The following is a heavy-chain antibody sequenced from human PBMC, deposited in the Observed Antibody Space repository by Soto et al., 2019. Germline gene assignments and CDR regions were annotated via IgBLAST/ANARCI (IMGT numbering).Heavy chain of an antibody. J-gene: IGHJ4*02. CDR3: AKDKWELSYYFDY. CDR1: GFTFDDYA. Sequence: DVQLVESGGGLVQPGRSLRLSCAASGFTFDDYAMHWVRKAPGKGLEWVSGISWNSGNIGYADSVKGRFTISRDNAKNSLYLQMNSLRAEDTALYYCAKDKWELSYYFDYWGQGTLVTVSS. CDR2: ISWNSGNI. D-gene: IGHD1-26*01. V-gene: IGHV3-9*01.